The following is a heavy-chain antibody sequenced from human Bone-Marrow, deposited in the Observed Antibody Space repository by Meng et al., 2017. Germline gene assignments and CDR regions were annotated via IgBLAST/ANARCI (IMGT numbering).Heavy chain of an antibody. D-gene: IGHD3-10*01. CDR1: GFTFSSYE. J-gene: IGHJ1*01. Sequence: GGSLRLSCAASGFTFSSYEMNWVRQAPGKGLEWVSYISSSGSTIYYADSVKGRFTISRDNAKNSLYLQMNSLRAEDTAVYYCARDFNYYGSGSYYNSEYFQHWGQGTLVTVSS. CDR3: ARDFNYYGSGSYYNSEYFQH. V-gene: IGHV3-48*03. CDR2: ISSSGSTI.